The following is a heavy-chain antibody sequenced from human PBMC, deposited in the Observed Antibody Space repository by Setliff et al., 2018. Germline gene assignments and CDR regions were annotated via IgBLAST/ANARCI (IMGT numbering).Heavy chain of an antibody. J-gene: IGHJ6*03. CDR3: AREGVDTRSSTDYRYYMDV. CDR1: GYTFAKYG. D-gene: IGHD5-18*01. V-gene: IGHV1-69*05. CDR2: TIPSFGST. Sequence: SVKVSCKAFGYTFAKYGISWVRQAPGQGLEWMGGTIPSFGSTNYAQKFQDRVTIITDESTSTAYMELSSLRTEDTAVYYCAREGVDTRSSTDYRYYMDVWGKGTTVTVSS.